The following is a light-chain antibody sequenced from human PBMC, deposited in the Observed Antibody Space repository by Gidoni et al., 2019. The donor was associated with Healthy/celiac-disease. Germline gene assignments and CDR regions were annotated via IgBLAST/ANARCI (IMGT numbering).Light chain of an antibody. CDR1: QSISSY. J-gene: IGKJ2*04. CDR2: AAS. CDR3: RQSDSTPMCS. Sequence: DIQMTQSPSSLSASVGDRVTITCRASQSISSYLNWYQQKPGKAPKLLIYAASSLQSGVPSRFSGSGSGRDVTLTISSLQPEDFATYYCRQSDSTPMCSFGQGTKLEIK. V-gene: IGKV1-39*01.